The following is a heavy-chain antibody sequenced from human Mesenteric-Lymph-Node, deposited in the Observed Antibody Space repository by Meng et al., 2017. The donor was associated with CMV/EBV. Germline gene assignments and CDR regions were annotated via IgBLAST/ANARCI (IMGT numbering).Heavy chain of an antibody. CDR2: IYYSGST. CDR1: GGSISSYY. J-gene: IGHJ6*02. CDR3: TRDPWGDSSGYYFFGMDL. Sequence: SETLSLTCTVSGGSISSYYWSWIRQPPGKGLEWIGYIYYSGSTYYNPSLKGRVTISVDTSKNQFSLKLSSVTAADTAVYYCTRDPWGDSSGYYFFGMDLWGQGTTVTVSS. D-gene: IGHD3-22*01. V-gene: IGHV4-59*12.